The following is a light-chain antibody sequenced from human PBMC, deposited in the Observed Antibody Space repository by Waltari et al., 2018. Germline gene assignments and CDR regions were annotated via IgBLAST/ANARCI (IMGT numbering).Light chain of an antibody. CDR1: SGHSTNV. J-gene: IGLJ3*02. CDR2: VNSDGSQ. Sequence: QLVLTQSPSASASLGASVKLTCTLSSGHSTNVIAWLQKRPERGPRYVMKVNSDGSQNKGDVIPDRVSCSSSGAEHYRTISSLQSEDEADYYCQTGGHGTWVCGGGTKLTVL. V-gene: IGLV4-69*01. CDR3: QTGGHGTWV.